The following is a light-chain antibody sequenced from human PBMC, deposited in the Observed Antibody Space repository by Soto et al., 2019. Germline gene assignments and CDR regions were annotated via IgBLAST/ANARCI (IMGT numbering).Light chain of an antibody. V-gene: IGKV3-20*01. CDR2: GAS. Sequence: EIVLTQSPGTLSLSPGERATLSCRASQSVSSSYLAWYQRKPGQAPRLLLYGASSRATGIPDRFRGSGSGTDFTLTISRLEPEDFAVYYCQQYGGLPTFGQGTKVDIK. CDR3: QQYGGLPT. J-gene: IGKJ1*01. CDR1: QSVSSSY.